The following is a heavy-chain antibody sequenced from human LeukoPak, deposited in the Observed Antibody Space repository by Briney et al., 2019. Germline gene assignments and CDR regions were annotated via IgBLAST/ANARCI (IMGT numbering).Heavy chain of an antibody. J-gene: IGHJ6*03. V-gene: IGHV3-48*03. CDR1: GFTFSSYE. Sequence: GGSLRLSCAASGFTFSSYEMNWVRQAPGKGLEWVSYISSSGSTIYYADSVKGRFTISRYNAKNSLYLQMNSLRAEDTAVYYCAAVDTAMVRATLYYMDVWGKGTTVTVSS. D-gene: IGHD5-18*01. CDR3: AAVDTAMVRATLYYMDV. CDR2: ISSSGSTI.